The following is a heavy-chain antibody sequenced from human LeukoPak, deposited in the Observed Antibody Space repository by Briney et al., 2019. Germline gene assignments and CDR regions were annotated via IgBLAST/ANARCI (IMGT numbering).Heavy chain of an antibody. CDR1: GGSNSSHY. CDR3: AREGNDYGANSIDY. D-gene: IGHD4-23*01. Sequence: SETLSLTCTVSGGSNSSHYWTWIRQPPGKGLEWIGYVYYSGSTNYNPSLKSRVTISVDRSKNQFSLKLSSVTAADTAIYYCAREGNDYGANSIDYWGQGTLVTVSS. CDR2: VYYSGST. V-gene: IGHV4-59*11. J-gene: IGHJ4*02.